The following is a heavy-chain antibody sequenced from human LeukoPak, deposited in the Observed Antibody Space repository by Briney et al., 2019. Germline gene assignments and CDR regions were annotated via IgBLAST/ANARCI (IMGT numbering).Heavy chain of an antibody. CDR2: INPNSGGT. J-gene: IGHJ4*02. V-gene: IGHV1-2*02. Sequence: ASVKVSCKASGYTFTGYYMHWVRQAPGQGLEWMGWINPNSGGTNYAQKFQGRVTISVDTSKNQFSLKLSSVTAADTAVYYCAREGLYCSSTSCYGFDYWGQGTLVTVSS. CDR3: AREGLYCSSTSCYGFDY. CDR1: GYTFTGYY. D-gene: IGHD2-2*01.